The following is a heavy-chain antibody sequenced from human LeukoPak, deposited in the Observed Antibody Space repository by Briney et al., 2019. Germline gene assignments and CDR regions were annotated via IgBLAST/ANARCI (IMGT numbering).Heavy chain of an antibody. CDR3: TRDSGYSFDC. CDR1: GFTFGDYA. D-gene: IGHD1-1*01. Sequence: GGSLRLSCAVSGFTFGDYAMSWVRQAPGKGLEWVGFIRSNTYGGTTEYAASVKGRFTVSRDDSKSIAYLQMNSLKTEDTAVYYCTRDSGYSFDCWGQGTLVTVSS. CDR2: IRSNTYGGTT. J-gene: IGHJ4*02. V-gene: IGHV3-49*04.